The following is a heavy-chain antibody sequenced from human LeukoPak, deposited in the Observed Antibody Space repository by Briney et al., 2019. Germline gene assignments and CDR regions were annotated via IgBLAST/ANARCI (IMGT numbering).Heavy chain of an antibody. Sequence: GGSLRLSCAASGFTFSSYAMTWVRQAPGKGLEWVSAISGGGGGTSYADSVKGRFTISRDNSKSTLYLRMNSLRAEDTAVYYCAKSRHAEPSSYFDYWGQGTLVTVSS. CDR1: GFTFSSYA. CDR2: ISGGGGGT. D-gene: IGHD1-14*01. CDR3: AKSRHAEPSSYFDY. V-gene: IGHV3-23*01. J-gene: IGHJ4*02.